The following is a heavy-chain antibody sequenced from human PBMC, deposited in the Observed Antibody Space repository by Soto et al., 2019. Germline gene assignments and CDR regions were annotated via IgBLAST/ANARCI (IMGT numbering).Heavy chain of an antibody. V-gene: IGHV3-21*01. CDR1: GFTFSSYS. D-gene: IGHD6-13*01. CDR2: ISSSSSYI. J-gene: IGHJ6*02. Sequence: GGSLRLSCAASGFTFSSYSMNWVRQAPGKGLEWVSSISSSSSYIYYADSVKGRFTISRDNAKNSLYLQMNSLRAEDTAVYYCARFIAAAASLDVWGQGTTVTVSS. CDR3: ARFIAAAASLDV.